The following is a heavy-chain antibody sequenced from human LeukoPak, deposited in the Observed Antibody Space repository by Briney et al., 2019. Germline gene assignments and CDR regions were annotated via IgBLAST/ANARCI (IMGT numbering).Heavy chain of an antibody. D-gene: IGHD3-3*01. V-gene: IGHV3-23*01. Sequence: GGSLRLSCAASGFTFNDSAVSWIRHSPGEGLKWVSSISDTGGRTYYADSVKGPFNITRDNSRNTVNLQMNRLRAGDTGRYSCAKGGQDFDFWRFDLWGQGILVIVSS. J-gene: IGHJ5*02. CDR3: AKGGQDFDFWRFDL. CDR2: ISDTGGRT. CDR1: GFTFNDSA.